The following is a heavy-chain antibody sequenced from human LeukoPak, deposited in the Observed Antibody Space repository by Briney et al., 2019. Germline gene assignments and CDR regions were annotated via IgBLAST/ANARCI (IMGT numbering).Heavy chain of an antibody. CDR2: ISGSVGTT. Sequence: GGSLRLSCAASGFTFSSMTWVRQAPGKGLEWVSTISGSVGTTYYADSVKGRFTISRDNSNNTLYLQMSGLRAEDTAVYYCAKDSGSVGASQLWGQGTLVTVSS. CDR3: AKDSGSVGASQL. D-gene: IGHD1-26*01. J-gene: IGHJ4*02. V-gene: IGHV3-23*01. CDR1: GFTFSS.